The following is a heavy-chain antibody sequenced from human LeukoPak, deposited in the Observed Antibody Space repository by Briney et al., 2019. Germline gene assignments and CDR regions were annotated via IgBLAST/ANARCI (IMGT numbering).Heavy chain of an antibody. D-gene: IGHD3-10*02. V-gene: IGHV1-69*13. CDR1: GGSFSTYA. CDR3: ARLCWGNQLAGFDS. Sequence: SVKVTCKASGGSFSTYAISWVRQAPGQGLEWMGGITPMFGTPNYAQNFQGRVTITADESTSTAYMELTSLRSEDTAVYYCARLCWGNQLAGFDSWGQGTLVTVSS. CDR2: ITPMFGTP. J-gene: IGHJ4*02.